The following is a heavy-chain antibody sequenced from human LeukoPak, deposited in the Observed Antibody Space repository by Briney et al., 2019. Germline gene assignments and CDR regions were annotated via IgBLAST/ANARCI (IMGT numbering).Heavy chain of an antibody. CDR2: INHSGST. D-gene: IGHD5-12*01. Sequence: SETLSLTWAVYGGSFSGYYWSWIRQPPGEGLEWIGEINHSGSTNYNPSLKSRVTISVDTSKNQFSLKLSSVTAADTAVYYCARRPRPGGPRLRKWNYYYYYMDVWGKGTTVTISS. J-gene: IGHJ6*03. CDR3: ARRPRPGGPRLRKWNYYYYYMDV. CDR1: GGSFSGYY. V-gene: IGHV4-34*01.